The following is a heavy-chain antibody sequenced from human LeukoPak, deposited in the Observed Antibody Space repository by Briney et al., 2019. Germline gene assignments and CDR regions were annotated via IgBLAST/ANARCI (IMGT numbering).Heavy chain of an antibody. CDR3: AREKASDYVWGSYRYFDY. Sequence: GGSLRLSCAASGFTFSSYSMNWVRQAPGKGLEWVSSISSSSSYIYYADSVKGRFTISRDNAKNSLYLQMNSLRAEDTAVYYCAREKASDYVWGSYRYFDYWGQGTLVTVSS. D-gene: IGHD3-16*02. J-gene: IGHJ4*02. CDR1: GFTFSSYS. CDR2: ISSSSSYI. V-gene: IGHV3-21*01.